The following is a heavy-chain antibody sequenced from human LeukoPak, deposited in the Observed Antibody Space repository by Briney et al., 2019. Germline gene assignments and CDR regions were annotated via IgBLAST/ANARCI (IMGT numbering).Heavy chain of an antibody. V-gene: IGHV1-2*02. CDR3: ARDPSMIRGENTPYFDY. D-gene: IGHD3-10*01. Sequence: ASVKVSCKASGYTFTGYYMHWVRQAPGQGLEWMGWINPNSGGTNYAQKFQGRVTMTRDTSISTAYMELSRLRSDDTAVYYCARDPSMIRGENTPYFDYWGQGTLVTVSS. J-gene: IGHJ4*02. CDR2: INPNSGGT. CDR1: GYTFTGYY.